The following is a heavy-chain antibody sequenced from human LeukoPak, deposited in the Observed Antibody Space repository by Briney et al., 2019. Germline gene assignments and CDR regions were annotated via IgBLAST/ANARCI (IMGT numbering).Heavy chain of an antibody. J-gene: IGHJ6*03. CDR3: ARDGYSGSYYRLYYFFMDV. CDR1: KFTFNNYA. D-gene: IGHD1-26*01. CDR2: ISGSGDNM. Sequence: GGSLRLSCLASKFTFNNYAMTWVRQAPGKGLEWVSSISGSGDNMDYADSVKGRFTISRDSSENTLYLQMNSLRGEDTAVYYCARDGYSGSYYRLYYFFMDVWGKGTTVTVSS. V-gene: IGHV3-23*01.